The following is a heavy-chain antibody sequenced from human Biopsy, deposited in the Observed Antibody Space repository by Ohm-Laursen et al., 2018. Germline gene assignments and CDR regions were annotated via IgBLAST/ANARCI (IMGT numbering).Heavy chain of an antibody. CDR1: GGSISNYY. V-gene: IGHV4-59*08. CDR3: ARLPHGDLRYNFDY. J-gene: IGHJ4*02. D-gene: IGHD2-21*02. Sequence: TLSLTCTVSGGSISNYYWSWVRQPPGKGPEWIGYISYSGSTNYNPSLRSRVTISLDTSKNQFSLKLSSVTAADTAVYYCARLPHGDLRYNFDYWGQGTLVTVSS. CDR2: ISYSGST.